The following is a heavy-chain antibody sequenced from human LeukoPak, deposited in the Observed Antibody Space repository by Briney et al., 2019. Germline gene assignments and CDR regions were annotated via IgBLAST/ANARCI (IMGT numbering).Heavy chain of an antibody. V-gene: IGHV3-30*02. CDR1: GFTFTTYV. CDR2: IWDDGNNK. Sequence: GGSLRLSCAASGFTFTTYVMHWVRQAPGKGLDWVALIWDDGNNKYYADSVKGRFTISRDNSKNTLYLQMNSLRAEDTAVYYCAKDSNYDSSGSPGTLFDYWGQGTLVTVSS. D-gene: IGHD3-22*01. J-gene: IGHJ4*02. CDR3: AKDSNYDSSGSPGTLFDY.